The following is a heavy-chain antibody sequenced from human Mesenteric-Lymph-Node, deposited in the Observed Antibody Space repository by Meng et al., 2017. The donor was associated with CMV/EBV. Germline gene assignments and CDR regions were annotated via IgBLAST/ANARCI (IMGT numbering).Heavy chain of an antibody. V-gene: IGHV3-48*04. CDR2: ISSSSITI. J-gene: IGHJ6*02. D-gene: IGHD3-3*01. Sequence: GGSLRLSCAASGFTFSSYSMNWVRQAPGKGLEWVSYISSSSITIYYADSVKGRFTISRDNAKNSLYLQMNSLRAEDTAVYYCARPPAGYDFWSGYYTDYYYYGMDVWGQGTTVTVSS. CDR1: GFTFSSYS. CDR3: ARPPAGYDFWSGYYTDYYYYGMDV.